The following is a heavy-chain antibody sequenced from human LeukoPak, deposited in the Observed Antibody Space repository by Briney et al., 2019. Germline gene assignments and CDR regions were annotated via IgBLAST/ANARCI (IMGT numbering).Heavy chain of an antibody. V-gene: IGHV1-69*05. CDR2: IIPIFGTA. J-gene: IGHJ4*02. Sequence: GASVKVSCKASGYTFTSYGISWVRQAPGQGLEWMGGIIPIFGTANYAQKFQGRVTITTDESTSTAYMELSSLRSEDTAVYYCARDSDYGGLSYFDYWGQGTLVTVSS. CDR3: ARDSDYGGLSYFDY. CDR1: GYTFTSYG. D-gene: IGHD4-23*01.